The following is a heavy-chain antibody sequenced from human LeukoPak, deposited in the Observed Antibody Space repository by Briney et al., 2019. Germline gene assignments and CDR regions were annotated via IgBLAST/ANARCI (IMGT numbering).Heavy chain of an antibody. CDR3: ARGSRVLRGYSGYDYGYWYFDL. J-gene: IGHJ2*01. V-gene: IGHV3-74*01. CDR2: INSDGSST. CDR1: GFTFSNYW. Sequence: GGSLRLSCAASGFTFSNYWMHWVRQAPGKGLVWVSRINSDGSSTSYADSVKGRFTISRDNAKNTLYLQMNSLRAEDTAVYYCARGSRVLRGYSGYDYGYWYFDLWGRGTLVTVSS. D-gene: IGHD5-12*01.